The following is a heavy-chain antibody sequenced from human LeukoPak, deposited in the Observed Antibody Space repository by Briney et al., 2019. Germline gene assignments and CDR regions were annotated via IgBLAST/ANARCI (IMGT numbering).Heavy chain of an antibody. CDR2: TSASSSYI. Sequence: GVSLRLSCAASGFTFSRYSMNWVRQAPGKGLDWVSGTSASSSYIFYADSVKGRFTISRDNAKNSVDLQMNSLRVEDSAVYYCARGGDPVDYWGQGTLVTVSS. CDR3: ARGGDPVDY. J-gene: IGHJ4*02. V-gene: IGHV3-21*06. D-gene: IGHD3-16*01. CDR1: GFTFSRYS.